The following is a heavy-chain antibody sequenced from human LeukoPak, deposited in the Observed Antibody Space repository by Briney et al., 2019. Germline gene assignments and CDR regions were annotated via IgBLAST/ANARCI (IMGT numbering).Heavy chain of an antibody. CDR3: AKATYSGSYFHYYGMDV. V-gene: IGHV3-23*01. CDR1: GFTFSASA. J-gene: IGHJ6*02. D-gene: IGHD1-26*01. Sequence: GGSLRLSCAASGFTFSASAMNWVRQAPAKGLEWVSGVNGGGSSTYYADSVKGRFTISRDNSRNTLYLQMNSLRVEDTAVYYCAKATYSGSYFHYYGMDVWGQGTTVTVSS. CDR2: VNGGGSST.